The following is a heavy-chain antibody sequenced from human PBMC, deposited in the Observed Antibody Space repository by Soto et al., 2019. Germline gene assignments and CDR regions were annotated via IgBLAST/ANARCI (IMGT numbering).Heavy chain of an antibody. D-gene: IGHD3-16*02. V-gene: IGHV4-39*01. CDR2: IYYSGST. Sequence: QLQLQESGPGLVKPSETLSLTCTVSGGSISSSSYYWGWIRQPPGKGLEWIGSIYYSGSTYYNPSLKSRVTISVDTSKNQFSLKLSSVTAADTAVYYCARHTPYYDYVWGSYRSVAFDIWGQGTMVTVSS. CDR3: ARHTPYYDYVWGSYRSVAFDI. CDR1: GGSISSSSYY. J-gene: IGHJ3*02.